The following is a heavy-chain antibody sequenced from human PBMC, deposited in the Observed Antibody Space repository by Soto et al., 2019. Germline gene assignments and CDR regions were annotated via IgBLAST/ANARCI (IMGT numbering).Heavy chain of an antibody. CDR1: GGSISAYY. CDR2: IFYTGST. CDR3: ARDIADDSSGYYDC. V-gene: IGHV4-59*12. D-gene: IGHD3-22*01. J-gene: IGHJ4*02. Sequence: LSLTCTVSGGSISAYYWNWIRQPPGKGLEWIGYIFYTGSTDYNPSLKSRVTISVDTSKNQFSLKLSSVTAADTAVYYCARDIADDSSGYYDCWGQGTLVTVSS.